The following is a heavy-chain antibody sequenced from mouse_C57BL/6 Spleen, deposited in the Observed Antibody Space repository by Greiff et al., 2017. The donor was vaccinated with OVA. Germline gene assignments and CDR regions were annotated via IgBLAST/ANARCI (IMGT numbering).Heavy chain of an antibody. D-gene: IGHD1-1*01. CDR2: INPSTGGT. Sequence: VQLQQSGPELVKPGASVKISCKASGYSFTGYYMNWVKQSPEKSLEWIGEINPSTGGTTYNQKFKAKATLTVDKSSSTAYMQLKSLTSEDSAVYYCAGGNYYGSSLYWYFEGWGTGTTVTAAS. V-gene: IGHV1-42*01. CDR1: GYSFTGYY. CDR3: AGGNYYGSSLYWYFEG. J-gene: IGHJ1*03.